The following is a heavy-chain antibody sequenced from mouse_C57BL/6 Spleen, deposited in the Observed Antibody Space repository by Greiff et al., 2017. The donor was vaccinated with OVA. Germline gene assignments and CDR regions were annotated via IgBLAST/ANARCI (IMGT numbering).Heavy chain of an antibody. CDR2: IWSDGST. V-gene: IGHV2-6-1*01. CDR1: GFSLTSYG. Sequence: VQLKESGPGLVAPSQSLSITCTVSGFSLTSYGVHWVRQPPGKGLEWLVVIWSDGSTTYNSALKSRLSISKDNSKSQIFLKMNRLQTGDTAMYYCARHGDYYGSPHWYFDVWGTGTTVTVSS. CDR3: ARHGDYYGSPHWYFDV. J-gene: IGHJ1*03. D-gene: IGHD1-1*01.